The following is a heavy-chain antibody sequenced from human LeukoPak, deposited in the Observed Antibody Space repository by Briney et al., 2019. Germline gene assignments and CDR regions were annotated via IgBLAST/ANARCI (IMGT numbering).Heavy chain of an antibody. J-gene: IGHJ4*02. CDR3: ARRGDGGRSFDY. CDR2: VYVDGRT. D-gene: IGHD4-23*01. V-gene: IGHV3-53*01. Sequence: GGSLRLSCAASGFTVSTTYMSWVRQAPGKGLEWVSLVYVDGRTYYADSVKGRFTISRDNSKNTLYLQVNSLRAEDTAVYYCARRGDGGRSFDYWGQGTLVTVSS. CDR1: GFTVSTTY.